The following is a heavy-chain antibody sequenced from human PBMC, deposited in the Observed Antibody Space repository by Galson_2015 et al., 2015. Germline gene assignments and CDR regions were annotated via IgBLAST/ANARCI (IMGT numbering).Heavy chain of an antibody. CDR1: GFTFSNAW. D-gene: IGHD3-3*01. V-gene: IGHV3-66*02. CDR3: ASTLRSYLPGGAFDI. CDR2: IYSGGST. Sequence: SLRLSCAASGFTFSNAWMSWVRQAPGKGLEWVSVIYSGGSTYYADSVKGRFTISRDNSKNTLYLQMNSLRAEDTAVYYCASTLRSYLPGGAFDIWGQGTMVTVSS. J-gene: IGHJ3*02.